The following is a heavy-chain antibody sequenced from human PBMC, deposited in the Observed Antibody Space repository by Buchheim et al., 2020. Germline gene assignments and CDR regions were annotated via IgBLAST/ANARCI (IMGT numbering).Heavy chain of an antibody. Sequence: QVQLQQWGAGLLKPSETLSLTCAVYGASFSDYYWSWMRQTPGQGLEWIGEIHPSGSTDYNPSLTRRVTISVDTYKNQFSLKMSSVTAADTAVYYCARGQDWAKVHYWGQGTL. CDR1: GASFSDYY. D-gene: IGHD3-9*01. CDR3: ARGQDWAKVHY. V-gene: IGHV4-34*01. CDR2: IHPSGST. J-gene: IGHJ4*02.